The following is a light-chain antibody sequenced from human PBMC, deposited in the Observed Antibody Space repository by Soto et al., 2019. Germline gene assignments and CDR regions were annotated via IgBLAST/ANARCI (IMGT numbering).Light chain of an antibody. Sequence: QSVLAQPPSVSAAPGQRVTISCSGSSSNIGGNSVSWYQQLPGTAPKLLIYDDDKRPSGIPDRFSGSKSGTSATLGITGFQTGDEADYYCGSWDSSLSAYVFGTGTKAPS. J-gene: IGLJ1*01. CDR2: DDD. V-gene: IGLV1-51*01. CDR3: GSWDSSLSAYV. CDR1: SSNIGGNS.